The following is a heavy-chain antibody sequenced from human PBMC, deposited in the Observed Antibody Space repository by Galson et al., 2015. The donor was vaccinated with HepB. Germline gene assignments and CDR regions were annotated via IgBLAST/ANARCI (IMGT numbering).Heavy chain of an antibody. Sequence: SLRLSCAASGFTFSSYSMNWVRQAPGKGLEWVSSISSSSSYIYYADSVKGRFTISRDNAKNSLYLQMNSLRAEDTAVYYCARADSSSWFVDYWGQGTLVTVSS. J-gene: IGHJ4*02. CDR2: ISSSSSYI. CDR3: ARADSSSWFVDY. CDR1: GFTFSSYS. D-gene: IGHD6-13*01. V-gene: IGHV3-21*01.